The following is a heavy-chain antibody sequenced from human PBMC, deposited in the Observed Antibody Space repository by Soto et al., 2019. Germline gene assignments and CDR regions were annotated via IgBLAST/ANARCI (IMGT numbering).Heavy chain of an antibody. CDR2: IIPIFGTA. V-gene: IGHV1-69*13. J-gene: IGHJ5*02. CDR3: ARDPRHPDCGGDRSFRFDP. CDR1: GGTFSSYA. Sequence: SVKVSCKASGGTFSSYAISWVRQAPGQGLEWMGGIIPIFGTANYAQKFQGRVTITADESTSTAYMELSSLRSEDTAVYYCARDPRHPDCGGDRSFRFDPWGQGTLVTVSS. D-gene: IGHD2-21*02.